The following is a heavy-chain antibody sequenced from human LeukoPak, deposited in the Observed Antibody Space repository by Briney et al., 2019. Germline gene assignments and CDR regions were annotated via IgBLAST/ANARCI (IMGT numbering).Heavy chain of an antibody. CDR3: ARGDCSSTICYSPMDV. V-gene: IGHV4-38-2*02. J-gene: IGHJ6*03. Sequence: SETLSLTCTVSGGSISSYYWVWIRQPPGKGLEWIGSIYRSGSTNYNPSLKSRVTISVDTPNNQFSLKLTSVTAADTAVYYCARGDCSSTICYSPMDVWGKGTTVTVSS. CDR1: GGSISSYY. D-gene: IGHD2-2*01. CDR2: IYRSGST.